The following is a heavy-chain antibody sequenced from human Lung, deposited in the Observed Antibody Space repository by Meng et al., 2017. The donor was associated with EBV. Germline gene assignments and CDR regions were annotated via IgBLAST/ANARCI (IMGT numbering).Heavy chain of an antibody. Sequence: QVQLVQSGAEVKKPGASLRVSCRASGYTFTAYFLHWVRQAPGQGLEWLGTINPNNGGTNYAQRFQDRVTLTRDTSTSTVYMELSSLGSEDTALYYCAREKSPGHFDYLGQGILVTVSS. V-gene: IGHV1-46*01. J-gene: IGHJ4*02. CDR1: GYTFTAYF. CDR2: INPNNGGT. CDR3: AREKSPGHFDY.